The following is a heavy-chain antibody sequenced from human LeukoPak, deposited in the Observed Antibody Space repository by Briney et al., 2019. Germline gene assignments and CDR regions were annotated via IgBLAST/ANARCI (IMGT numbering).Heavy chain of an antibody. J-gene: IGHJ5*02. Sequence: SVKVSCKASGGTFSSYAISWVRQAPGQGLEWMGGIIPIFGTANYAQKFRGRVTITTDESTSTAYMELSSPRSEDTAVYYCANRPLRFLEWKNWFDPWGQGTLVTVSS. CDR3: ANRPLRFLEWKNWFDP. V-gene: IGHV1-69*05. CDR2: IIPIFGTA. CDR1: GGTFSSYA. D-gene: IGHD3-3*01.